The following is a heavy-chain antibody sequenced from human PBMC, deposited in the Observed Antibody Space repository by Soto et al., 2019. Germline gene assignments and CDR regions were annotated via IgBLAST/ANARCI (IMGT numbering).Heavy chain of an antibody. CDR2: IYPGDSDT. V-gene: IGHV5-51*01. J-gene: IGHJ6*03. CDR1: GYSFTSYW. Sequence: LGESLKISCKGSGYSFTSYWIGWVRQMPGKGLEWMGIIYPGDSDTRYSPSFQGQVTISADKSISTAYLQWSSLKASDTAMYYCARQPYYGDYEDDYYYYMDVWGKGTTVTVSS. D-gene: IGHD4-17*01. CDR3: ARQPYYGDYEDDYYYYMDV.